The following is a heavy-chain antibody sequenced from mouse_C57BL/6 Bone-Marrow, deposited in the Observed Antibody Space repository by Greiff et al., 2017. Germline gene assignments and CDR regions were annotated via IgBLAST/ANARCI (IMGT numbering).Heavy chain of an antibody. D-gene: IGHD2-2*01. Sequence: EVKLVESGGGLVQPGGSLKLSCAASGFTFSDYYMYWVRQTPEKRLEWVAYISNGGGSTYYPDTVKGRFTISRDNAKNTLYLQMSRLKSEDTAMYYCARHRGYLYYYAMDYWGQGTSVTVSS. CDR3: ARHRGYLYYYAMDY. J-gene: IGHJ4*01. V-gene: IGHV5-12*01. CDR2: ISNGGGST. CDR1: GFTFSDYY.